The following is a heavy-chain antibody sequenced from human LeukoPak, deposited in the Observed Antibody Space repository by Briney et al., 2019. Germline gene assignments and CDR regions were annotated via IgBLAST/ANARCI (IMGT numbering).Heavy chain of an antibody. D-gene: IGHD4-17*01. V-gene: IGHV3-20*01. CDR1: GFTFDDYG. J-gene: IGHJ4*02. CDR2: INWNGGST. Sequence: GGSLRLSCAASGFTFDDYGMSWVRQAPGKGLEWVSGINWNGGSTGYADSVKGRFTISRDNAKNSLYLQVDSLRAEDTALYHCARDLDYGLDYWGQGTLVTVSS. CDR3: ARDLDYGLDY.